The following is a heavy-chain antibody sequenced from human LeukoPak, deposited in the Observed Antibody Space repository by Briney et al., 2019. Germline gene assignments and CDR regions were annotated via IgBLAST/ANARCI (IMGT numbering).Heavy chain of an antibody. V-gene: IGHV4-39*01. CDR3: ARHRQWLAHYYYYYMDV. Sequence: SETLSLTCTVSGGSISSSSYYWGWIRQPPGKGLEWIGSIYYSGSTYYNPSLKSRVTISVDTSKNQFSLKLSSVTAADTAVYYCARHRQWLAHYYYYYMDVWRKGTTVTVSS. D-gene: IGHD6-19*01. CDR1: GGSISSSSYY. J-gene: IGHJ6*03. CDR2: IYYSGST.